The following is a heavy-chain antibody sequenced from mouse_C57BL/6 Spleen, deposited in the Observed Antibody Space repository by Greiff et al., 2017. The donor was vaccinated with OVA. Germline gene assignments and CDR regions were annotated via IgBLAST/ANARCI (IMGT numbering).Heavy chain of an antibody. CDR1: GYTFTSYW. CDR2: IHPSDSDT. J-gene: IGHJ3*01. CDR3: ARGDYDDVFAY. D-gene: IGHD2-4*01. Sequence: VQLQQPGAELVKPGASVKVSCKASGYTFTSYWMHWVKQRPGQGLEWIGRIHPSDSDTNYNQKFKGKATLTVDKSSSTAYMQLSILSSEDSAVYYCARGDYDDVFAYWGQGTLVTVSA. V-gene: IGHV1-74*01.